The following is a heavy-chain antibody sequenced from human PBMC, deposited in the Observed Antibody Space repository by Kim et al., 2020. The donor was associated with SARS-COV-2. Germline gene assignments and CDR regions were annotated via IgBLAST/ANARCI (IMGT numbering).Heavy chain of an antibody. J-gene: IGHJ5*02. V-gene: IGHV3-21*01. D-gene: IGHD2-2*01. CDR2: ISTTSRYI. Sequence: VGSLRLSCAASGFTFSNYNMHWVRQAPGKGLEWVSFISTTSRYIYYADSLKGRFTISRDNTKNSLFLQMNSLRAEDTAVYYCARGGSCSATSCPLPDSWGQGTLVTVSS. CDR1: GFTFSNYN. CDR3: ARGGSCSATSCPLPDS.